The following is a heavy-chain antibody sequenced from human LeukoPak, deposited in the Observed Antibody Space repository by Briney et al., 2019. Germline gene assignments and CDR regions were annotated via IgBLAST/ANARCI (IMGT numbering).Heavy chain of an antibody. J-gene: IGHJ4*02. CDR3: SRVVQDVTGADY. CDR2: IQSSTGSM. V-gene: IGHV3-48*01. CDR1: GFTFSSYH. D-gene: IGHD3-9*01. Sequence: GGSLRLSCAASGFTFSSYHMNWVRQAPGKGLEWLSYIQSSTGSMIYADSVKGRFTLSRDNAKNSLYLQMNSLRAEDTAVYYCSRVVQDVTGADYWGQGTLVIVSS.